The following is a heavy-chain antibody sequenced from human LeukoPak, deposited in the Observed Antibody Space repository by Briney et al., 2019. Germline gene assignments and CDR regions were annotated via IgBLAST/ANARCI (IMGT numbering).Heavy chain of an antibody. J-gene: IGHJ4*02. CDR2: INPSGGST. Sequence: ASVKDSCKASGYTFTSYYMHSVRQAPRQGLEWMGLINPSGGSTSYAQKFQGRVTMTTDTSTSTVYMELSSLRSEDTAVYYCARAYDYVWGSYRPFDYWGQGTLVTVSS. CDR3: ARAYDYVWGSYRPFDY. V-gene: IGHV1-46*01. D-gene: IGHD3-16*02. CDR1: GYTFTSYY.